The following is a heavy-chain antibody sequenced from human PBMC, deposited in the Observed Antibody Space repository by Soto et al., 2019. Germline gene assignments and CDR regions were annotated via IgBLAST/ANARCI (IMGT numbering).Heavy chain of an antibody. CDR1: GFTFSSYS. Sequence: PGGSLRLSCAASGFTFSSYSMNWVRQAPGKGLEWVSSISKSSTHIYYADSVKGRFTISRDNSGNTLFLEMYSLRAGDTAVYYCARYIPGVRYYGMDVWGQGTTVTVSS. CDR2: ISKSSTHI. V-gene: IGHV3-21*04. D-gene: IGHD2-2*01. J-gene: IGHJ6*02. CDR3: ARYIPGVRYYGMDV.